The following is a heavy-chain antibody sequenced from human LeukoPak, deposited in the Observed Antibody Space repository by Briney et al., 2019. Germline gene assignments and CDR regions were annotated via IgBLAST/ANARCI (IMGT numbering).Heavy chain of an antibody. V-gene: IGHV1-2*06. CDR2: INPNSGGT. CDR1: GYTFTGYY. J-gene: IGHJ4*02. Sequence: ASVKVSCKASGYTFTGYYMHWVRQAPGQGLEWMGRINPNSGGTNYAQKFQGRVTMTRDTSISTAYMELSRLRSDDTALYYCARTHNCGGDCYIFDHWGQGTLVTVSS. D-gene: IGHD2-21*02. CDR3: ARTHNCGGDCYIFDH.